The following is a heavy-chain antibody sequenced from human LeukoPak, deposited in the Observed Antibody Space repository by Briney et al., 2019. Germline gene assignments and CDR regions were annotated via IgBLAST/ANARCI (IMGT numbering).Heavy chain of an antibody. V-gene: IGHV4-59*08. CDR3: AGRRPNIIDLPADYYYMDV. D-gene: IGHD2-2*01. J-gene: IGHJ6*03. CDR2: IYYSGST. Sequence: SETLSLTCTVSGGSIISYYWTWIRQPPGKGLEWVGYIYYSGSTNYNPSLKSRVTMSVDTSKNQFSLKLSSVTAADTAVYYCAGRRPNIIDLPADYYYMDVWGKGTTVTVSS. CDR1: GGSIISYY.